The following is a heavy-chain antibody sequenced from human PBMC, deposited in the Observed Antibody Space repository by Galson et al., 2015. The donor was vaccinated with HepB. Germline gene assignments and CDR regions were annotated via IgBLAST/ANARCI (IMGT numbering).Heavy chain of an antibody. D-gene: IGHD6-13*01. CDR2: ISYDGSNK. V-gene: IGHV3-30*18. CDR1: GFTFSSYG. J-gene: IGHJ4*02. Sequence: SLRLSCAASGFTFSSYGMHWVRQAPGKGLEWVAVISYDGSNKYYADSVKGRFTISRDNSKNTLYLQMNSLRAEDTAVYYCAKDPIAAAGTGPFDYWGQGTLVTVSS. CDR3: AKDPIAAAGTGPFDY.